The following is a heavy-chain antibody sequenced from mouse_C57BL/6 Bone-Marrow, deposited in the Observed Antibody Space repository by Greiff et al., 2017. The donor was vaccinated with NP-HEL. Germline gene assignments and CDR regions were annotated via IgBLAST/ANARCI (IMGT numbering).Heavy chain of an antibody. CDR1: GYAFSSYW. CDR3: ARTTVVATGDYFDY. V-gene: IGHV1-80*01. J-gene: IGHJ3*01. D-gene: IGHD1-1*01. Sequence: QVQLQQSGAELVKPGASVKISCKASGYAFSSYWMNWVKQRPGKGLEWIGQIYPGDGDTNYNGKFKGKATLTADQSSSTAYMQRSSLTSEDSAVYFCARTTVVATGDYFDYWGQGTLVTVSA. CDR2: IYPGDGDT.